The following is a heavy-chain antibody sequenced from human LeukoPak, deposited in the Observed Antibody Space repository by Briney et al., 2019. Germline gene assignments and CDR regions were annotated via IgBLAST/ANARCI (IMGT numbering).Heavy chain of an antibody. J-gene: IGHJ4*02. CDR1: GGSISSYY. D-gene: IGHD3-10*01. CDR3: ARGFRGPNFDY. V-gene: IGHV4-59*08. CDR2: IYYSGST. Sequence: SETLSLTCAVSGGSISSYYWSWIRQPPGKGLEWIGYIYYSGSTNYNPSLKSRVTISVDTSKNQFSLKLSSVTAADTAVYYCARGFRGPNFDYWGQGTLVTVSS.